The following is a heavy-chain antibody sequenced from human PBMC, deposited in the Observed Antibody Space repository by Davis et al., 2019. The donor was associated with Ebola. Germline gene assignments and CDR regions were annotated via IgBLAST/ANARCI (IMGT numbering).Heavy chain of an antibody. CDR2: IYSSGTT. Sequence: GESLKISCAASGFSVSTNYMSWVRQAPGKGLEWVSVIYSSGTTFYADSVKGRFTISRDNAKNSLYLQMNSLRAEDTAVYYCVRGFLYVIWGQGTMVTVSS. J-gene: IGHJ3*02. CDR1: GFSVSTNY. D-gene: IGHD3-3*01. V-gene: IGHV3-66*01. CDR3: VRGFLYVI.